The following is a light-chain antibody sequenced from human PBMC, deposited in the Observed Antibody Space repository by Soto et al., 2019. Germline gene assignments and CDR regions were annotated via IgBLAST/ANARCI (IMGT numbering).Light chain of an antibody. V-gene: IGKV3-15*01. CDR3: QQYNNCPPCT. J-gene: IGKJ1*01. CDR1: QSVSSN. CDR2: GAS. Sequence: EIVMTQSPATLSVSPGERATLSCRASQSVSSNLAWYQQKPGQAPRLLIYGASTRSTGIPARFSGSGSGTEFPLTISSLQSEDFVVYYCQQYNNCPPCTFGQGTKVEIK.